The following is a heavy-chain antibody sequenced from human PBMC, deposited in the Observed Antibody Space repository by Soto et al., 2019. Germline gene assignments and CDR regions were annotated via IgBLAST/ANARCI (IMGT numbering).Heavy chain of an antibody. CDR1: GGSVSSGSYY. Sequence: QVQLQESGPGLVKPSETLSLTCTVSGGSVSSGSYYWSWIRQPPGKGLEWIGYIYYSGSTNYNPSLKSRVTISVDTSKNQFSLKLSSVTAADTAVYYCANYPTTVTSDYWGQGTMVPVSS. CDR3: ANYPTTVTSDY. J-gene: IGHJ4*02. V-gene: IGHV4-61*01. D-gene: IGHD4-17*01. CDR2: IYYSGST.